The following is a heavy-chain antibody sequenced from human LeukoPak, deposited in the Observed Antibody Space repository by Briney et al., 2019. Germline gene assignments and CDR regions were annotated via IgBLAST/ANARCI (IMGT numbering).Heavy chain of an antibody. J-gene: IGHJ6*02. CDR3: AREDPQTTVPEGLDV. V-gene: IGHV4-59*01. CDR1: GGSIGSYY. D-gene: IGHD4-17*01. CDR2: IYYSGTT. Sequence: LSETLSLTCAVSGGSIGSYYWSWLRQPPGRGLEWIGYIYYSGTTNYNPSLKSRVTISVDTSKNQFSLKLTSVTAADTAIYYCAREDPQTTVPEGLDVWGQGTTVTVSS.